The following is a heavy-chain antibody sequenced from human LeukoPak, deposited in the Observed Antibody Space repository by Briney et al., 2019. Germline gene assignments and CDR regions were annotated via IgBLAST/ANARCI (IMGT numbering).Heavy chain of an antibody. CDR3: ASPTAVAAAYAFDI. CDR2: IYHSGST. V-gene: IGHV4-4*02. J-gene: IGHJ3*02. Sequence: SGTLSLTCTVSRGSISSPNWWTWVRQPPGKGLEWIGEIYHSGSTNHNPSLKSRVTISVDTSKNQFSLKLSSVTAADTAVYYCASPTAVAAAYAFDIWGQGTMVTVSS. CDR1: RGSISSPNW. D-gene: IGHD6-13*01.